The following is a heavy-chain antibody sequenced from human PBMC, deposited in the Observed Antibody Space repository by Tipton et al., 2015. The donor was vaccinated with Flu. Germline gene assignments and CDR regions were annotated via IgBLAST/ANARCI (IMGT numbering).Heavy chain of an antibody. CDR2: IYHSGTT. V-gene: IGHV4-38-2*01. D-gene: IGHD3-10*02. J-gene: IGHJ4*02. Sequence: TLSLTCSVSGYSIRSAYYWGWVRRPPGKGLEWIGTIYHSGTTYYNPSLKSRLTISVDTSKNQFSLRPSSVTAADTAVYYCARHTGDSVRGVIDNWGQGTLVTVSS. CDR1: GYSIRSAYY. CDR3: ARHTGDSVRGVIDN.